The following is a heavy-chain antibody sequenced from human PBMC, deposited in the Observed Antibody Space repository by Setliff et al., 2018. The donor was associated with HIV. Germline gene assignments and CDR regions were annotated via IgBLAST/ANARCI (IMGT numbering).Heavy chain of an antibody. V-gene: IGHV1-69*13. J-gene: IGHJ5*01. CDR3: ARDRATGDEKVWYNWFDS. CDR2: IIPIFGTT. Sequence: GASVKVSCKASGGTFSTYALSWVRQAPGQGLEWMGGIIPIFGTTNYAQKFQGRVTIAADESTRTAYMELRSLRSDDTAVYYCARDRATGDEKVWYNWFDSWGQGTQVTVSS. D-gene: IGHD2-21*01. CDR1: GGTFSTYA.